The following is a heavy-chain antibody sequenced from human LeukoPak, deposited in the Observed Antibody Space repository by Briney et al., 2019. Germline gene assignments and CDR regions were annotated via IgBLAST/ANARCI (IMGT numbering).Heavy chain of an antibody. CDR2: LNPYSGAT. Sequence: ASMKVSCKASAYTFTDYFIHWVRQAPGQGLEWMGWLNPYSGATNYARRFHGRVTMTRDTSTSTVYMELSSLRSEDTAVYYCARGPSIWFGGGQWYYYMDVWGKGTTVTISS. V-gene: IGHV1-2*02. J-gene: IGHJ6*03. CDR1: AYTFTDYF. D-gene: IGHD3-10*01. CDR3: ARGPSIWFGGGQWYYYMDV.